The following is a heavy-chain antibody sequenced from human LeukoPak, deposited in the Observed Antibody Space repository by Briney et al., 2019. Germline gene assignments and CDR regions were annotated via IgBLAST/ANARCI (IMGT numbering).Heavy chain of an antibody. CDR1: GGSISSSS. V-gene: IGHV3-11*06. CDR3: ARDGRCGGDCYAS. J-gene: IGHJ4*02. D-gene: IGHD2-21*02. Sequence: LSLTCTVSGGSISSSSYYWGWIRQAPGKGLEWVSYISSSSSYTNYADSVKGRFTISRDNAKNALYLQMNSLRVGDTAVYYCARDGRCGGDCYASWGQGTLVTVSS. CDR2: ISSSSSYT.